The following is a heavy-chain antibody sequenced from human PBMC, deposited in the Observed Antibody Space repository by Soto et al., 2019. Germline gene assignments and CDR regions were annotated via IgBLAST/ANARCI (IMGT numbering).Heavy chain of an antibody. CDR1: GFTFSSYG. CDR2: IWYDGSNK. Sequence: QVQLVESGGGVVQPGRSLRLSCAASGFTFSSYGMHWVRQAPGKGLEWVAVIWYDGSNKYYADSVKGRFTISRDNSKNQLYLQMNSLRAEDTGVYYCARGYGSGSYSLDYWGQGTLVTVSS. CDR3: ARGYGSGSYSLDY. V-gene: IGHV3-33*01. D-gene: IGHD3-10*01. J-gene: IGHJ4*02.